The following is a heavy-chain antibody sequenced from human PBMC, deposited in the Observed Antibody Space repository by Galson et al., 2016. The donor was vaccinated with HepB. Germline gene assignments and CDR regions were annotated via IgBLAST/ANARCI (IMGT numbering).Heavy chain of an antibody. D-gene: IGHD4-17*01. V-gene: IGHV5-51*01. CDR1: GYTFISYW. J-gene: IGHJ4*02. CDR2: VYPGDSDT. CDR3: ARDFGDNTFDF. Sequence: QSGAEVKKPGESLTISCKGSGYTFISYWIGWVRQMPGKGLEWMGIVYPGDSDTRYSPSFQDQVTMSAAKSISTAYLQWSGLKASDSAMYYCARDFGDNTFDFWGQGTLVTVSS.